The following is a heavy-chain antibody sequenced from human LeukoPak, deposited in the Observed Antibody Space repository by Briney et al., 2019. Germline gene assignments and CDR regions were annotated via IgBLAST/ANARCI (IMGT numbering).Heavy chain of an antibody. D-gene: IGHD4-17*01. J-gene: IGHJ4*02. CDR3: ARGLTTVTTL. V-gene: IGHV4-34*01. CDR2: INHSGST. Sequence: PSETLSLTCAVYGGSFSGYYWSWIRQPPGKGLEWIGEINHSGSTNYNPSLKSRVTISVDTSKNQFSLKLSSVTAADTAVYYCARGLTTVTTLWGQGTLVTVSS. CDR1: GGSFSGYY.